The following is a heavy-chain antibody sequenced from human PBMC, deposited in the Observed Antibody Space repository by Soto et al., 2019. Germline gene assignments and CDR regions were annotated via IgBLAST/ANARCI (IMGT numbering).Heavy chain of an antibody. D-gene: IGHD2-15*01. CDR1: GFTFSSYG. CDR2: IWYDGSNK. Sequence: GGSLRLSCAASGFTFSSYGMHWVRQAPGKGLEWVAVIWYDGSNKYYADSGKGRFTISRDNSKNTLYLQMNSLRAEDTAVYYCARESADCSGGSCLYYFDYWGQGTLVTVSS. J-gene: IGHJ4*02. CDR3: ARESADCSGGSCLYYFDY. V-gene: IGHV3-33*01.